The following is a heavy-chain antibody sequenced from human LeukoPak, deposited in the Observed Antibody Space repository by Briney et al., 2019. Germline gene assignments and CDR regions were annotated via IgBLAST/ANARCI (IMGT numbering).Heavy chain of an antibody. CDR2: INWNGGSI. CDR3: ATGRSTFDY. V-gene: IGHV3-20*03. Sequence: RSGGSLRLSSAASGFSFSSDGMHWLRQAPGKGLEWVSGINWNGGSIGYADSVKGRFTISRDNVKNSLYLQMNSLRAEDTALYYCATGRSTFDYWGQGTLVTVSS. CDR1: GFSFSSDG. J-gene: IGHJ4*02. D-gene: IGHD2-2*01.